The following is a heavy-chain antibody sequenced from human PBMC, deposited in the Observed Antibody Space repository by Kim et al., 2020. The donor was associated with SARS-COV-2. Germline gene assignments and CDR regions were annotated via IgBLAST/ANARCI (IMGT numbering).Heavy chain of an antibody. CDR3: ARVQTYGMDV. J-gene: IGHJ6*02. V-gene: IGHV4-31*02. CDR2: ST. D-gene: IGHD4-4*01. Sequence: STYYNPSLKSRVTISVDTSKNQFSLKLSSVTAADTAVYYCARVQTYGMDVWGQGTTVTVSS.